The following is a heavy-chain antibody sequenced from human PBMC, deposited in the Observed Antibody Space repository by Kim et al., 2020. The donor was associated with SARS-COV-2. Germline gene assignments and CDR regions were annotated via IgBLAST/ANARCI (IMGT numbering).Heavy chain of an antibody. CDR2: IIPIFGTA. Sequence: SVKVSCKASGGTFSSYAISWVRQAPGQGLEWMGGIIPIFGTANYAQKFQGRVTITADESTSTAYMELSSLRSEDTAVYYCASHKPSYYYDSSGFDYWGQGTLVTVSS. CDR1: GGTFSSYA. D-gene: IGHD3-22*01. J-gene: IGHJ4*02. V-gene: IGHV1-69*13. CDR3: ASHKPSYYYDSSGFDY.